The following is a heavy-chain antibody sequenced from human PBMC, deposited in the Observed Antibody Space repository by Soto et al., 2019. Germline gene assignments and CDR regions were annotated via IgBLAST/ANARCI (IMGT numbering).Heavy chain of an antibody. V-gene: IGHV1-2*02. J-gene: IGHJ6*02. CDR1: GYIFTDYH. CDR3: VRGQAAVAGSYYYYYGMDV. Sequence: ASVKVSCKTSGYIFTDYHMHWVRQAPGQGLEWMGWINPNSGGTNYAQKFQGRVTMTRDTSISTAYMELSRLRSDDTAVYFCVRGQAAVAGSYYYYYGMDVWGQGTTVTVSS. D-gene: IGHD6-19*01. CDR2: INPNSGGT.